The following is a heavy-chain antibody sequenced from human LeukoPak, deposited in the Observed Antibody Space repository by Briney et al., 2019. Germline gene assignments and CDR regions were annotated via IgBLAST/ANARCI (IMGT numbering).Heavy chain of an antibody. CDR1: GFTFSSYA. CDR2: ISYDGSNK. J-gene: IGHJ4*02. D-gene: IGHD3-16*01. CDR3: AKDRVYDYVWGSSDY. V-gene: IGHV3-30-3*01. Sequence: GGSLRLSCAASGFTFSSYAMHWVRQAPGKGLEWVAAISYDGSNKNYADSVKGRFTISRDNSKNTLYLQMNSLRAEDTAVYYCAKDRVYDYVWGSSDYWGQGTLVTVSS.